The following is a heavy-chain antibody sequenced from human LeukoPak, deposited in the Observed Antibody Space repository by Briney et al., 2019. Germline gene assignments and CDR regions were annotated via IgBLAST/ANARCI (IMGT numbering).Heavy chain of an antibody. D-gene: IGHD3-22*01. CDR1: GFSFSDYS. CDR3: ARGDYDSSGYYEV. J-gene: IGHJ4*02. V-gene: IGHV3-11*05. CDR2: RSSSSYT. Sequence: GGSLRLSCATSGFSFSDYSMSWIRQAPGKGLECISYRSSSSYTNYADSVKGRFTISRDNAKNSLYLQMNSLRAEDTAVYYCARGDYDSSGYYEVWGQGTLVTVSS.